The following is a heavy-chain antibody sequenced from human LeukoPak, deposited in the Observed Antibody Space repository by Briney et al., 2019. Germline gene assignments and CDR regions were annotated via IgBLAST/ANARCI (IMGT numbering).Heavy chain of an antibody. CDR3: AKGYSARRKTTVTTDYFDY. CDR1: GFTFSSYW. CDR2: VKQDGSEE. D-gene: IGHD4-17*01. V-gene: IGHV3-7*01. J-gene: IGHJ4*02. Sequence: PGGSLRLSCAASGFTFSSYWMSWVRQAPGKGLEWVANVKQDGSEEYYVDSVKGRFTISRDNAKNSVYLQMNSLRAEDTAVYYCAKGYSARRKTTVTTDYFDYWGQGTLVTVSS.